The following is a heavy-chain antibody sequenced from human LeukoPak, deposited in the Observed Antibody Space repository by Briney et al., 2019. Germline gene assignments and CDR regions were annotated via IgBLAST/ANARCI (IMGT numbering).Heavy chain of an antibody. V-gene: IGHV4-39*01. CDR3: ARHGYSSSWLPSYYNYIDV. CDR1: GGSISGSSYY. D-gene: IGHD6-13*01. Sequence: PSETLSLTCTVSGGSISGSSYYWGWIRQPPGKGLEWIGSMYDSGSTHYNPSLKTRVSISVDTSKNQFSLKLSSVPAAATAVYYCARHGYSSSWLPSYYNYIDVWGKGTTVTVSS. CDR2: MYDSGST. J-gene: IGHJ6*03.